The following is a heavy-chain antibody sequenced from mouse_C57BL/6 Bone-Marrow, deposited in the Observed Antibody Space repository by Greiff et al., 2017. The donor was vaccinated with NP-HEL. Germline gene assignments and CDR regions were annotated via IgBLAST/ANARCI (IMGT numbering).Heavy chain of an antibody. CDR2: ISDGGSYT. V-gene: IGHV5-4*01. Sequence: EVQLVESGGGLVKPGGSLKLSCAASGFTFSSYAMSWVRQTPEKRLEWVATISDGGSYTYYPDNVKGRFTISRDNAKNNLYLQMSHLKSEDTAMYYCAGSNYYFDYWGQGTTLTVSS. J-gene: IGHJ2*01. CDR1: GFTFSSYA. D-gene: IGHD2-5*01. CDR3: AGSNYYFDY.